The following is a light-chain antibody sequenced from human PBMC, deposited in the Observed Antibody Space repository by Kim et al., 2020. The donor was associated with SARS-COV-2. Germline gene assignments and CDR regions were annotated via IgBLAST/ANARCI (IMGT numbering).Light chain of an antibody. V-gene: IGKV3-20*01. CDR1: ESVSDSY. J-gene: IGKJ2*01. CDR2: DAS. CDR3: QQYGDSPYT. Sequence: SAGESVTLSCSASESVSDSYLAWHQQTSRQAPTLLICDASSRATGIPDRFRGSGCGTDFTLTISRLEPEDFAVYYCQQYGDSPYTFGQGTKLGDQ.